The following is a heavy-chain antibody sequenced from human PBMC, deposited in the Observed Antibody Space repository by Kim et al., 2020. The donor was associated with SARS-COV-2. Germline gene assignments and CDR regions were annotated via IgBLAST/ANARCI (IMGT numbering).Heavy chain of an antibody. Sequence: GGSLRLSCAASGFTVSSNYMSWVRQAPGKGLEWVSVIYSGGSTYYADSVKGRFTISRHNSKNTLYLQMNSLRAEDTAVYYCARPLGGYYDSSGYSREEAFDIWGQGTMVTVSS. CDR1: GFTVSSNY. V-gene: IGHV3-53*04. D-gene: IGHD3-22*01. J-gene: IGHJ3*02. CDR3: ARPLGGYYDSSGYSREEAFDI. CDR2: IYSGGST.